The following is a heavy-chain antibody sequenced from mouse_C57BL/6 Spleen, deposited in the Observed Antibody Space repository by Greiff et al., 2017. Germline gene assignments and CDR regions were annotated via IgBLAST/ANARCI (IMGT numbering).Heavy chain of an antibody. D-gene: IGHD3-3*01. V-gene: IGHV5-9-1*02. Sequence: EVKLMESGEGLVKPGGSLKLSCAASGFTFSSYAMSWVRQTPEKRLEWVAYISSGGDYIYYADTVKGRFTISRDNARNTLYLQRSSLKSEDTAMYYCTREGPLYAMDYWGQGTSVTVSS. J-gene: IGHJ4*01. CDR1: GFTFSSYA. CDR3: TREGPLYAMDY. CDR2: ISSGGDYI.